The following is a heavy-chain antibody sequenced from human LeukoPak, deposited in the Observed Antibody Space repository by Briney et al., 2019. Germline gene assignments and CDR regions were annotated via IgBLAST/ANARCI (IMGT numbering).Heavy chain of an antibody. CDR1: GGSISSSSYY. Sequence: SETLSLTCTVSGGSISSSSYYWGWIRQPPGKGLEWIGSIYYSGSTYYNPSLKSRVTISVDTSKNQFSLKLSSVTAADTAVYYCATPSAFGESLWGYWGQGTLVTVSS. J-gene: IGHJ4*02. CDR2: IYYSGST. D-gene: IGHD3-10*01. V-gene: IGHV4-39*01. CDR3: ATPSAFGESLWGY.